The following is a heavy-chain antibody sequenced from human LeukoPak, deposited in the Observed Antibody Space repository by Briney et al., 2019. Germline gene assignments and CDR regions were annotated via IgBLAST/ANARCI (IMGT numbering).Heavy chain of an antibody. CDR1: GFTFSDYD. J-gene: IGHJ4*02. CDR2: VSSSSTYT. V-gene: IGHV3-11*03. CDR3: ARGYRTMAV. Sequence: GGSLRLSCAASGFTFSDYDMRWIRQAPGKGLEWVSYVSSSSTYTVYADSVKGRSTISRDNAKNSLYLQMNSLRAEDTAVYYCARGYRTMAVWGQGTLVTVSS. D-gene: IGHD2-2*01.